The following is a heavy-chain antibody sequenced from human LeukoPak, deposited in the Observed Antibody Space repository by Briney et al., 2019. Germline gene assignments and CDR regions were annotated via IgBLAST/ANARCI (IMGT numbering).Heavy chain of an antibody. CDR3: ARAEGVAVAGSNYYYYYMDV. CDR1: GYTFTSYD. Sequence: ASVKVSCKASGYTFTSYDINWVRQATGQGLEWMGWMNPNSGNTGYAQKFQGRVTMTRNTSISTAYMELSSLRSEDTAVYYCARAEGVAVAGSNYYYYYMDVWGKGTTVIISS. CDR2: MNPNSGNT. D-gene: IGHD6-19*01. J-gene: IGHJ6*03. V-gene: IGHV1-8*01.